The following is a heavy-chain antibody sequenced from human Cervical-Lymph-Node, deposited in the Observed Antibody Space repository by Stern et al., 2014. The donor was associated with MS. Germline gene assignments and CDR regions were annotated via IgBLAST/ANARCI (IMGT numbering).Heavy chain of an antibody. V-gene: IGHV5-51*01. D-gene: IGHD6-13*01. CDR3: ARQIEGIPGL. J-gene: IGHJ4*02. Sequence: EVQLVQSGAEVRKPGDSLRISCTGSGYGFSDYWIGWVRQVPGKGLEWMGVIYPGDSDTTYSPAFEGQATRSAEKPGAPAYLQWSSLKASDTAIYFCARQIEGIPGLWGQGTLVTFSS. CDR2: IYPGDSDT. CDR1: GYGFSDYW.